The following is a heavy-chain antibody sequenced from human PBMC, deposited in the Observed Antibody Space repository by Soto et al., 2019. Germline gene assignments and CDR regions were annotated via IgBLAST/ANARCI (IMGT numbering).Heavy chain of an antibody. D-gene: IGHD3-10*01. CDR2: ISGNNENT. V-gene: IGHV1-18*01. CDR3: ARGLFRWSRDSRVDY. J-gene: IGHJ4*02. Sequence: QVQLVQSAADVKKPGASVKVSCTASGYSFSSYAINWVRQAPGQGLEWLEWISGNNENTKYAQKCEGRVSMTTDTARTTANMKLRSLKTDATLVFNWARGLFRWSRDSRVDYWRQPNRVTV. CDR1: GYSFSSYA.